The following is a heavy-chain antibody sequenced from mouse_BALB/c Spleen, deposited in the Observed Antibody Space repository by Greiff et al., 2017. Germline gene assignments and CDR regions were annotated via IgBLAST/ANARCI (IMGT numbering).Heavy chain of an antibody. CDR3: ARSNYRYDGRDVAWFAY. CDR1: GYTFTSYW. V-gene: IGHV1-7*01. Sequence: QVQLKQSGAELAKPGASVKMSCKASGYTFTSYWMHWVKQRPGQGLEWIGYINPSTGYTEYNQKFKDKATLTADKSSSTAYMQLSSLTSEDSAVYYCARSNYRYDGRDVAWFAYWGQGTLVTVSA. CDR2: INPSTGYT. D-gene: IGHD2-14*01. J-gene: IGHJ3*01.